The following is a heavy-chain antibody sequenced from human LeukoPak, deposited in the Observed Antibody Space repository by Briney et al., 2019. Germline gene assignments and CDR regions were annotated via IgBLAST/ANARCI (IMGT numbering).Heavy chain of an antibody. CDR2: INEDGSEK. CDR1: GFSFSNCW. Sequence: GSLRLSCAAYGFSFSNCWMKWVRQAPGKGLEWVANINEDGSEKYYVDSVRGRFTISRDNAKNSLYLQMNSLRTEDTAIYYCARGGVRRGYYDYWGQGTLVTVSS. V-gene: IGHV3-7*01. D-gene: IGHD1-14*01. CDR3: ARGGVRRGYYDY. J-gene: IGHJ4*02.